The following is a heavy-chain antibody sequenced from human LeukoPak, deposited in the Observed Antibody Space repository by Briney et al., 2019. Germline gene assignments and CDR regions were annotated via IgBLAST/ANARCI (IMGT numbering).Heavy chain of an antibody. CDR2: ISSSSSTI. V-gene: IGHV3-48*02. D-gene: IGHD1-7*01. J-gene: IGHJ3*02. Sequence: GGSLRLSCAASGFTFSSYSMNWVRQAPGKGLEWVSYISSSSSTIYYADSVKGRFTISRDNAKNSLYLQVNSLRDEDTAVYYCARYELEDAFDIWGQGTMVTVSS. CDR1: GFTFSSYS. CDR3: ARYELEDAFDI.